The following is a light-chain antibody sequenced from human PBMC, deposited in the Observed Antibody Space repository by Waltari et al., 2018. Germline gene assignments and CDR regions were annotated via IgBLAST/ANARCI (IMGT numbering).Light chain of an antibody. CDR1: PSNFVAGYA. V-gene: IGLV1-40*01. Sequence: QFVLTQPPSVSGAPGQTVPISCTGTPSNFVAGYAVFWYQRLPGTAPKLLISLNTNRPSGVPDRFSGSKSGTSASLAISGLQTDDEGDYYCQSYDRNLRGWVFGGGTKLTVL. CDR2: LNT. J-gene: IGLJ3*02. CDR3: QSYDRNLRGWV.